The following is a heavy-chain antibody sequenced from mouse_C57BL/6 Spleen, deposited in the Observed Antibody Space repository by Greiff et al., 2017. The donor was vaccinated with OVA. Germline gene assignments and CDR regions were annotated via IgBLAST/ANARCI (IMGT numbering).Heavy chain of an antibody. CDR3: ARRGWDAWFAY. V-gene: IGHV1-69*01. CDR1: GYTFTSYW. CDR2: IDPSDSYT. Sequence: QVQLKQPGAELVMPGASVKLSCTASGYTFTSYWMHWVKQRPGQGLEWIGEIDPSDSYTNYNQKFKGKSTLTVDKSSSTAYMQLSSLTSEDSAVYYCARRGWDAWFAYWGQGTLVTVSA. J-gene: IGHJ3*01. D-gene: IGHD4-1*01.